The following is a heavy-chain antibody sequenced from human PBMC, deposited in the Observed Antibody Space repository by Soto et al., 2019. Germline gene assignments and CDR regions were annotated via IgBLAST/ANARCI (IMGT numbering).Heavy chain of an antibody. V-gene: IGHV3-23*01. CDR1: GFTFSSYA. CDR2: ISGSGGST. Sequence: EVQLLESGGVLVQPGGSLRLSCAASGFTFSSYAMSWVRQAPGKGLEWVSAISGSGGSTYYADSVKGRFTISRDNSKNTLYLQMNSLRAEDTAVYYCAKGDHYSSGWLVYWGQGTLVTVSS. CDR3: AKGDHYSSGWLVY. J-gene: IGHJ4*02. D-gene: IGHD6-19*01.